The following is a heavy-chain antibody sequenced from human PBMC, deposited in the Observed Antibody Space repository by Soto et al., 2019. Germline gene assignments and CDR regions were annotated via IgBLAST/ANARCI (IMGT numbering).Heavy chain of an antibody. J-gene: IGHJ4*02. V-gene: IGHV3-30*18. CDR1: GFTFSSYA. CDR3: AKSRDPSKVAAPYYFDY. Sequence: QVQLVEAGGGVVQPGMSLRLSCAGSGFTFSSYAMHWVRQAPGKGLEWIIIVSYDGSNMHYTDSVKGRFTVSRDNSKNTLYLQMNSLRDEDTAVYYCAKSRDPSKVAAPYYFDYWGQGTLVTVSS. D-gene: IGHD6-19*01. CDR2: VSYDGSNM.